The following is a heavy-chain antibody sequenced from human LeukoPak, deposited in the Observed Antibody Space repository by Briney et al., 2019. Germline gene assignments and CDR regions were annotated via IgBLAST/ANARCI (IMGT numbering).Heavy chain of an antibody. CDR2: IIPILGIA. CDR3: ARDCLSGYCSSTSCYTSPVDY. J-gene: IGHJ4*02. V-gene: IGHV1-69*04. Sequence: SVKVSCMASGGTFSSYTISWVRQAPGQGLEWMGRIIPILGIANYAQKFQGRVTITADKSTSTAYMELISLRSEDTAVYYCARDCLSGYCSSTSCYTSPVDYWGQGTLVTVSS. CDR1: GGTFSSYT. D-gene: IGHD2-2*01.